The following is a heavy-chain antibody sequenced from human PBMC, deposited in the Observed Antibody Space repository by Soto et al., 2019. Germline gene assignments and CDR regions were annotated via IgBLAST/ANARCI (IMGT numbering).Heavy chain of an antibody. CDR3: AKDSHIYSYGYYYYYGMDV. CDR1: GFTFSSYG. V-gene: IGHV3-30*18. Sequence: GGSLRLSCAASGFTFSSYGMHWVRQAPGKGLEWVAVISYDGSNKYYADSVKGRFTISRDNSKNTLYLQMNSLRAEDTAVYYCAKDSHIYSYGYYYYYGMDVWGQGTTVTVSS. D-gene: IGHD5-18*01. CDR2: ISYDGSNK. J-gene: IGHJ6*02.